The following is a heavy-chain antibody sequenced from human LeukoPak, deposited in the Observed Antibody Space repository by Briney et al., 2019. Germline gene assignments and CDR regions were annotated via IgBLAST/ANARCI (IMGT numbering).Heavy chain of an antibody. V-gene: IGHV4-59*01. Sequence: PSETLSLTCTVSGASINNYYWSWIRQPPGKGLEWIGYIYYSGSTNYNPSLKSRVTISVDTSKNQFSLKLSSVTAADTAVYYCASSEYYDILTGPTNLVYWGQGTLVTVSS. CDR3: ASSEYYDILTGPTNLVY. CDR2: IYYSGST. J-gene: IGHJ4*02. D-gene: IGHD3-9*01. CDR1: GASINNYY.